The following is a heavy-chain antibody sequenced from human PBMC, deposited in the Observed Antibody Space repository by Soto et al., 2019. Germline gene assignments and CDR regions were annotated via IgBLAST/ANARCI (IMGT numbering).Heavy chain of an antibody. CDR2: IGTAGDT. D-gene: IGHD2-2*02. CDR3: ARGKGYKGSFAWFDP. J-gene: IGHJ5*02. V-gene: IGHV3-13*01. Sequence: GSLRLSCAASGFTFSSYDMHWVRQAKGKGLEWVSAIGTAGDTYYPGSVKGRFTISRENAKNSLYLQMNSLRAGDTAVYYCARGKGYKGSFAWFDPWGQGTLVTVSS. CDR1: GFTFSSYD.